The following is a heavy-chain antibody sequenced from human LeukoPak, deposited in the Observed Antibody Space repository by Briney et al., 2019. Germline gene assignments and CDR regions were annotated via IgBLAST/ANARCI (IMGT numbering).Heavy chain of an antibody. CDR1: GYTFTDFY. CDR3: SRPRWSMPSAHFDF. V-gene: IGHV1-2*02. D-gene: IGHD4-23*01. Sequence: GASVKVSCKASGYTFTDFYIYWVRQAPGQGPEWMGWINPNSGGTNSAQKFQGRVTMTRDTSISTAYLELSSLRSDDTAVYYCSRPRWSMPSAHFDFWGQGTLVTVSS. J-gene: IGHJ4*02. CDR2: INPNSGGT.